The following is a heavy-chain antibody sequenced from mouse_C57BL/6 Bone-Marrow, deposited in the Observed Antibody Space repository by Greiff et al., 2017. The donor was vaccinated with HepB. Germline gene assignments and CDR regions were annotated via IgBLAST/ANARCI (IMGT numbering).Heavy chain of an antibody. J-gene: IGHJ2*01. V-gene: IGHV1-69*01. CDR1: GYTFTSYW. D-gene: IGHD1-1*01. CDR2: IDPSDSYT. CDR3: ARSLIYYYGSSYFDY. Sequence: QVQLQQPGAELVMPGASVKLSCKASGYTFTSYWMHWVKQRPGQGLEWIGEIDPSDSYTNYNQKFKGKSTLTVDKSSSTAYMQLSSLTSEDSAVYYCARSLIYYYGSSYFDYWGQGTTLTVSS.